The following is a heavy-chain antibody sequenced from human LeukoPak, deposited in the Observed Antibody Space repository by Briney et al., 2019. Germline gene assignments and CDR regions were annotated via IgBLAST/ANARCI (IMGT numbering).Heavy chain of an antibody. J-gene: IGHJ4*02. CDR3: AKSRYHNWSGYDY. D-gene: IGHD3-3*01. Sequence: RPGGSLRLSCAASGFTFSSYAISWVRQSPGKWREWVSSISGSGGSTYYADSVKGRFTISRDNSKNTLYLQMNSLRAEDTAVYYCAKSRYHNWSGYDYWGQGTLVTVSS. CDR1: GFTFSSYA. V-gene: IGHV3-23*01. CDR2: ISGSGGST.